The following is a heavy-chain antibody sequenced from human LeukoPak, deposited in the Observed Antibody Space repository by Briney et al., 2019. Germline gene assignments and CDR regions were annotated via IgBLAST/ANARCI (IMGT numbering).Heavy chain of an antibody. CDR1: GFTFSIDA. V-gene: IGHV3-23*01. CDR2: ISGSGGST. D-gene: IGHD3-9*01. J-gene: IGHJ4*02. Sequence: GGSLRLSCAASGFTFSIDAMSWVRQAPGKGLEWVSAISGSGGSTYYADSVKSRFTLSRENSKNTLCLQMNSMRADDAAVYCWAKGWPRLARTSELDYWGQGTLVTVSS. CDR3: AKGWPRLARTSELDY.